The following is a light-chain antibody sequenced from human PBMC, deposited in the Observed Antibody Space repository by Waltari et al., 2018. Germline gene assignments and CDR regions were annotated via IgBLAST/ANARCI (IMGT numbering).Light chain of an antibody. CDR3: SSYTTTNILV. J-gene: IGLJ3*02. Sequence: QSALTQPASVSGSPVQSITISCTGTRSAVGSSTNGSWYQQHPGEAPKLIIYDVTDRPSGVSSRFSGSKSGNTASLTISGLLAEDEADYYCSSYTTTNILVFGGGTRLTVL. V-gene: IGLV2-14*03. CDR2: DVT. CDR1: RSAVGSSTN.